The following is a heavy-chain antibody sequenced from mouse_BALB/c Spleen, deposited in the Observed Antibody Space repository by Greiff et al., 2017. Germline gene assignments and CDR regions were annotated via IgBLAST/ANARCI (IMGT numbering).Heavy chain of an antibody. D-gene: IGHD1-1*01. CDR1: GFTFSSYA. CDR3: ARGPTTVVSTPAWFAY. V-gene: IGHV5-6-5*01. CDR2: ISSGGST. Sequence: EVQGVESGGGLVKPGGSLKLSCAASGFTFSSYAMSWVRQTPEKRLEWVASISSGGSTYYPDSVKGRFTISRDNARNILYLQMSSLRSEDTAMYYCARGPTTVVSTPAWFAYWGQGTLVTVSA. J-gene: IGHJ3*01.